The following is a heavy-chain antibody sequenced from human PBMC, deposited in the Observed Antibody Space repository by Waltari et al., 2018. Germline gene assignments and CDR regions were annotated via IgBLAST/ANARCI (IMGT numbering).Heavy chain of an antibody. Sequence: GESGGGVVQPGRSLRLSCAASGFTFSSYGMHWVRQAPGKGLEWVAVIWYDGSNKYYADSVKGRFTISRDNSKNTLYLQMNSLRAEDTAVYYCARDWRIVVVPAAIRRSAVWFDPWGQGTLVTVSS. CDR2: IWYDGSNK. CDR1: GFTFSSYG. V-gene: IGHV3-33*01. D-gene: IGHD2-2*01. CDR3: ARDWRIVVVPAAIRRSAVWFDP. J-gene: IGHJ5*02.